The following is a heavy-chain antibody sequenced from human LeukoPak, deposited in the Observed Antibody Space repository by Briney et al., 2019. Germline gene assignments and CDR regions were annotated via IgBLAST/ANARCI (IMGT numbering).Heavy chain of an antibody. CDR1: GGSISSSSYY. CDR2: IYYSGST. J-gene: IGHJ4*02. Sequence: NPSETLSLTCTVSGGSISSSSYYWGWIRQPPGKGLEWIGSIYYSGSTYYNPSLKSRVTISVDTSKNQFSLKLSSVTAADTAVYYCARGDSVDTAMVTHFDYWGQGTLVTASS. D-gene: IGHD5-18*01. V-gene: IGHV4-39*01. CDR3: ARGDSVDTAMVTHFDY.